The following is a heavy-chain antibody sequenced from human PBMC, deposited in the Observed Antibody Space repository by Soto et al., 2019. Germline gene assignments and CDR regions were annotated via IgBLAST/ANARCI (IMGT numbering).Heavy chain of an antibody. CDR1: GGSFSGYY. Sequence: SETLSLTCAVYGGSFSGYYWSWIRQPPGKGLEWIGEINHSGSTNYNPSLKSRVTISVDTSKNQFSLKLSSVTAADTAVYYCARAREWELLYFDYWGQGTLVTVSS. CDR2: INHSGST. J-gene: IGHJ4*02. V-gene: IGHV4-34*01. D-gene: IGHD1-26*01. CDR3: ARAREWELLYFDY.